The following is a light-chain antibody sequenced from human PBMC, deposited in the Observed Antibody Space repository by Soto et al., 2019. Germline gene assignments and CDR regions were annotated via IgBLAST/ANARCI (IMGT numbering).Light chain of an antibody. CDR2: EAT. J-gene: IGLJ1*01. V-gene: IGLV2-14*01. Sequence: QSVLTQPASVSGSPGQTITISCTGTSSDVGGYNAVSWYQHHPGKAPKLIIYEATHRPSGVSDRFSASKSGNTASLTISGLQADDEADYYCNSFRVSHLYVFGTGTKVTVL. CDR3: NSFRVSHLYV. CDR1: SSDVGGYNA.